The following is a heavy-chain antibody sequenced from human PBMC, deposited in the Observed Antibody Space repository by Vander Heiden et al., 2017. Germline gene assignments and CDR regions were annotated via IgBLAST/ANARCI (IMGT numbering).Heavy chain of an antibody. J-gene: IGHJ5*02. Sequence: QVQLQESGPGLVKPSETLSLTCAVSGYSISSGYYWGWIRQPPGKGLEWIGSIYHSGRTYYNPSLKSRVTISVDTSKIQFSLKLSSVTAADTAVYYCAREGIQLWLGWFDPWGQGTLVTVSS. V-gene: IGHV4-38-2*02. CDR1: GYSISSGYY. D-gene: IGHD5-18*01. CDR3: AREGIQLWLGWFDP. CDR2: IYHSGRT.